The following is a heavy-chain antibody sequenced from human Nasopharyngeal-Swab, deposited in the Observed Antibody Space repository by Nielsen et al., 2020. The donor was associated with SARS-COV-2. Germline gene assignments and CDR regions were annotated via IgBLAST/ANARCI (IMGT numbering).Heavy chain of an antibody. Sequence: VRQAPRKGLEWVSSISSSSSYIYYADSVKGRFTISRDNAKNSLYLQMNSLRAEDTAVYYCARDEAMVRGVIVFDYWGQGTLVTVSS. D-gene: IGHD3-10*01. CDR2: ISSSSSYI. V-gene: IGHV3-21*01. CDR3: ARDEAMVRGVIVFDY. J-gene: IGHJ4*02.